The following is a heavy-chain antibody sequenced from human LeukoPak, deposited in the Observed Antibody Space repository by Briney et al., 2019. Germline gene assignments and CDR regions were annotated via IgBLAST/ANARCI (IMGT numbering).Heavy chain of an antibody. J-gene: IGHJ4*02. CDR3: AKGSRDSTSYCFDY. V-gene: IGHV3-23*01. CDR1: GFTFSTYA. CDR2: ISGSGDST. D-gene: IGHD3-22*01. Sequence: GGSLRLSCAASGFTFSTYAMSWVRQAPGKGLEWVSGISGSGDSTYYADSVKGRFTISSDKSKNTLYLQMNSLRAEDTAMYYCAKGSRDSTSYCFDYWGQGTLATVSS.